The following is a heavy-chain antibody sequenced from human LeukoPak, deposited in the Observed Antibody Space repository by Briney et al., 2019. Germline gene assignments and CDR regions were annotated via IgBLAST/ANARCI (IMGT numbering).Heavy chain of an antibody. CDR2: ISSSSSYI. J-gene: IGHJ4*02. V-gene: IGHV3-21*01. CDR1: GFTFSSYS. D-gene: IGHD2-8*01. CDR3: ARGFNGGFRHHRQERGGYYFDY. Sequence: GGSLRLSCAASGFTFSSYSMNWVRQAPGKGLEWVSSISSSSSYIYYADSVKGRFTISRDNAKNSLYLQMNSLRAEDTAVYYCARGFNGGFRHHRQERGGYYFDYWGQGTLVTVSS.